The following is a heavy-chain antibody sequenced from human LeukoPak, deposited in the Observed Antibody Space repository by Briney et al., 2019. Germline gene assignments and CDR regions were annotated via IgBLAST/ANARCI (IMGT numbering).Heavy chain of an antibody. CDR3: ARRDSSSWFGSYNF. J-gene: IGHJ4*02. CDR1: GYNFTNYW. V-gene: IGHV5-51*01. D-gene: IGHD6-13*01. Sequence: GESLKISCQDSGYNFTNYWIGWVRQMPGKGLEWMGIIYPGGSDTRYSSSFQGQVTISADKSINTAYVQWSNLKASDTAMYYCARRDSSSWFGSYNFWGQGTLVTVSS. CDR2: IYPGGSDT.